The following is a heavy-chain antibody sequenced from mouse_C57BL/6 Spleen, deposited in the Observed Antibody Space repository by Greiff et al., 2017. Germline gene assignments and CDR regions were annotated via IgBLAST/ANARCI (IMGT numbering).Heavy chain of an antibody. CDR2: IWGDGST. CDR1: GFSLTSYG. D-gene: IGHD2-3*01. J-gene: IGHJ4*01. V-gene: IGHV2-3*01. Sequence: VKLLESGPGLVAPSQSLSITCTVSGFSLTSYGVSWVRQPPGKGLEWLGVIWGDGSTNYHSALISRLSISKDNSKSQVFLKLNSLQTADTATYYCAKRSGGDGYHYYAMDYWGQGTSVTVSA. CDR3: AKRSGGDGYHYYAMDY.